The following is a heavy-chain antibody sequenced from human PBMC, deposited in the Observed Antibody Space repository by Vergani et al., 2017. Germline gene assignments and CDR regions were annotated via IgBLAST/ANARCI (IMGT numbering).Heavy chain of an antibody. CDR3: AHTXRISDSEPSGKFDY. J-gene: IGHJ4*02. CDR1: GFSLNTNGVG. CDR2: FYWNHDK. Sequence: QITLKESGPTLVKPTQTLTLTCTFSGFSLNTNGVGVAWIRQPPGKALEWLALFYWNHDKRYSPSLKSRLTISSDTSKNQMVLTMTNMDPVDTATYYCAHTXRISDSEPSGKFDYWGQGTLVTVSS. D-gene: IGHD3-10*01. V-gene: IGHV2-5*01.